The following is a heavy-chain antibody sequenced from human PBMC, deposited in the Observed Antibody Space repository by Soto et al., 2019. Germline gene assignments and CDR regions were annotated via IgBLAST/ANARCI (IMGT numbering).Heavy chain of an antibody. CDR3: AREAEDYYYYMDV. Sequence: SETLSLTCTVSGGSISSGGYYWSWIRQHPGKGLEWIGYIYYSGSTYYNPSLKSRVTISVDTSKNQFSLKLSSVTAADTAVYYCAREAEDYYYYMDVWGKGTTVTVSS. CDR1: GGSISSGGYY. CDR2: IYYSGST. V-gene: IGHV4-31*03. J-gene: IGHJ6*03.